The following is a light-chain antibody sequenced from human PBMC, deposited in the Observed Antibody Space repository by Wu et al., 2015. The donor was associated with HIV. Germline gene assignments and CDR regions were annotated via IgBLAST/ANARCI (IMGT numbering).Light chain of an antibody. Sequence: PGEQPLSPAGPVTSVDSSLAWYQQRPGQSPRLLIYDASKRATGTPARFRGSGSGTDFTLTISSLEPEDFAVYYCQQRSYSPLTFGQGTRLEI. V-gene: IGKV3-11*01. CDR2: DAS. CDR3: QQRSYSPLT. CDR1: TSVDSS. J-gene: IGKJ5*01.